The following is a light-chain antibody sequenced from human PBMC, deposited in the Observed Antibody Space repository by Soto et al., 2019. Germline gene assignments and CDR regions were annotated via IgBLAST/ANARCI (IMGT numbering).Light chain of an antibody. CDR2: GAS. J-gene: IGKJ5*01. CDR1: LTIGDS. CDR3: QQYDNLPPIT. Sequence: DIRMTQSPSSLSASVWDRVTITCRASLTIGDSLSWFQQKVGKPPTLLIYGASALQSGVPARFSGSGSGTDFTFTISSLQPEDIATYYCQQYDNLPPITFGQGTRLEIK. V-gene: IGKV1-33*01.